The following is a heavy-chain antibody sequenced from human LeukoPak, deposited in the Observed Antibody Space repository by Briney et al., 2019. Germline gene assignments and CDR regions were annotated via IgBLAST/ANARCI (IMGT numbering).Heavy chain of an antibody. Sequence: PGASLRLSCAASGSTFSSYAMSWVRQAPGKGLEWVSAISGSGGSTYYADSVKGRFTISRDNSKNTLYLQMNSLRAEDTAVYYCAKGGYCSSTSCPPDYWGQGTLVTVSS. CDR1: GSTFSSYA. CDR3: AKGGYCSSTSCPPDY. CDR2: ISGSGGST. D-gene: IGHD2-2*01. V-gene: IGHV3-23*01. J-gene: IGHJ4*02.